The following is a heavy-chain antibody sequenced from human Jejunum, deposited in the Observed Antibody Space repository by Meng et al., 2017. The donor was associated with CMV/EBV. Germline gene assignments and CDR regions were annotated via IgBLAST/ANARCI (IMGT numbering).Heavy chain of an antibody. J-gene: IGHJ4*02. D-gene: IGHD3-10*01. CDR3: VVGHGSRKVAY. V-gene: IGHV3-53*01. Sequence: CKVSGFSVGISHMNWVRQAPGKGLEWVSVICSGDTTHYADSVKGRFIISRDNSMNTLYLQMDSLRAEDTAVYYCVVGHGSRKVAYWGQGTLVTVSS. CDR2: ICSGDTT. CDR1: GFSVGISH.